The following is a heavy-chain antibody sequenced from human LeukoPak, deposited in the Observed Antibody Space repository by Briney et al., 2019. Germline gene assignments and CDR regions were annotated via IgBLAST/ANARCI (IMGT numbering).Heavy chain of an antibody. Sequence: GASVKVSCKASGYTFTSYYMHWVRQVPGQGLEWMGITNPSGGSTSYAQKFQGRVTMTRDTSTSTVYMELSSLRSEDTAVYYCARGYYDYVWGSYRYTSYFDYWGQGTLVTVSS. J-gene: IGHJ4*02. D-gene: IGHD3-16*02. CDR2: TNPSGGST. V-gene: IGHV1-46*01. CDR3: ARGYYDYVWGSYRYTSYFDY. CDR1: GYTFTSYY.